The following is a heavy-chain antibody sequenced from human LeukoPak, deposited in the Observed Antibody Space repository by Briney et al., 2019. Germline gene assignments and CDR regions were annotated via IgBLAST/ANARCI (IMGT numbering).Heavy chain of an antibody. J-gene: IGHJ4*02. CDR3: ATSLLLWFGELQDY. D-gene: IGHD3-10*01. CDR2: INTDGSSR. Sequence: PGGSLRLSCAASGFTFSTYWMHWARHAPGKGRVWVSRINTDGSSRTYADSVKGRFTISRDNAKNTVYLQMNSLRAEDTAVYYCATSLLLWFGELQDYWGQGTLVTVSS. CDR1: GFTFSTYW. V-gene: IGHV3-74*01.